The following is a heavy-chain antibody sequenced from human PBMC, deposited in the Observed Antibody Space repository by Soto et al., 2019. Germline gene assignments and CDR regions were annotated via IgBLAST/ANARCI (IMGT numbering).Heavy chain of an antibody. CDR1: GYTFTDLD. CDR3: ARGINAGVDY. Sequence: ASVKVSCKASGYTFTDLDINWVRQTTEQGLEWMGWMRPNTGHSGLARKFQGRLTLTRDTSINTAYMELSSLRSEDTAIYYCARGINAGVDYWGQGTPVTVSS. V-gene: IGHV1-8*02. D-gene: IGHD3-10*01. CDR2: MRPNTGHS. J-gene: IGHJ4*02.